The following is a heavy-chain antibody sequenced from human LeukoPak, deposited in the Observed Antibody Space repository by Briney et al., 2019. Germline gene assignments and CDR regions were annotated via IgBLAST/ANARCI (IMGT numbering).Heavy chain of an antibody. Sequence: SETLSLTCTVSGGSISSYYWSWIRQPPAKGLEWIGYIYYSGSTNYNPSLKSRVTISVDTSRKQFSLRLTSVTAADTAIYYWAPGPNDLPSWGQGTLVTVSS. CDR1: GGSISSYY. J-gene: IGHJ5*02. CDR2: IYYSGST. CDR3: APGPNDLPS. V-gene: IGHV4-59*01.